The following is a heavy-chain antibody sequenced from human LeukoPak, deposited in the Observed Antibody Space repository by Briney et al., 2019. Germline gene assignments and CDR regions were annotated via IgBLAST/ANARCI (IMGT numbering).Heavy chain of an antibody. CDR3: ARGGDMVVGAAARNNWFDP. CDR1: GGSFSGYY. J-gene: IGHJ5*02. Sequence: SETLSLTCAVYGGSFSGYYRSWIRQPPGKGLEWIGEINHSGSTNYNPSLKSRVTISVDTSNNQFPLRLSSVTGADTAVYYCARGGDMVVGAAARNNWFDPWGQGTLVTVSS. V-gene: IGHV4-34*01. CDR2: INHSGST. D-gene: IGHD2-2*01.